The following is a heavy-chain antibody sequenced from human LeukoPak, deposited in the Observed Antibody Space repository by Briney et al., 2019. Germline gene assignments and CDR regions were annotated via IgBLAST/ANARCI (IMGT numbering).Heavy chain of an antibody. Sequence: TGGSLRLSCAASGFTFDDYAMHWVRQAPGKGLEWVSGISWNSGSIGYADSVKGRFTISRDNAKNSLYLQMNSLRAEDMALYYCAKGSGYSSSSELDYWGQGTLVTVSS. CDR3: AKGSGYSSSSELDY. CDR2: ISWNSGSI. D-gene: IGHD6-6*01. V-gene: IGHV3-9*03. CDR1: GFTFDDYA. J-gene: IGHJ4*02.